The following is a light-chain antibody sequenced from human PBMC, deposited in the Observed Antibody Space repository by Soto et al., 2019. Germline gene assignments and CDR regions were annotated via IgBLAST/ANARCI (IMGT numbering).Light chain of an antibody. CDR3: QQYGSSPPIT. CDR1: QSVSSN. V-gene: IGKV3-20*01. Sequence: EIVLTQSPVTLSLIPGEGATLSCRASQSVSSNLAWYQQKPGQAPRLLIYGASSRATGIPDRFSGSGSGTDFTLTISRLEPEDFAVYYCQQYGSSPPITFGQGTRLEIK. J-gene: IGKJ5*01. CDR2: GAS.